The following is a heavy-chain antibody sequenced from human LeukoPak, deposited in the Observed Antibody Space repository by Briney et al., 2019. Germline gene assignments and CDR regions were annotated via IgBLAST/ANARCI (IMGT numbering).Heavy chain of an antibody. CDR2: IYYSGST. Sequence: PSETLSLTCTVSGGSISSYYWSWIRQPPGKGLEWIGYIYYSGSTNYNPSLKSRVTISVDTSKNQFSLKLSSVTAADTAVYYCARGGRRVRGAISQNWFDPWGQGTLVTVSS. D-gene: IGHD3-10*01. J-gene: IGHJ5*02. CDR1: GGSISSYY. V-gene: IGHV4-59*01. CDR3: ARGGRRVRGAISQNWFDP.